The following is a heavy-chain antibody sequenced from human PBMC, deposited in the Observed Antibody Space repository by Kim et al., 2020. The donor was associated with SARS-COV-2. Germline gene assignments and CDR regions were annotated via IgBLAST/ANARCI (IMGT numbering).Heavy chain of an antibody. Sequence: ASVKVSCKASGYTFTGYYMHWVRQAPGQGLEWMGRINPNSGGTNYAQKFQGRVTMTRDTSISTAYMELSRLRSDDTAVYYCARDSGSIAAPFLIWGQGTLVTVSS. D-gene: IGHD6-6*01. CDR1: GYTFTGYY. CDR2: INPNSGGT. J-gene: IGHJ4*02. V-gene: IGHV1-2*06. CDR3: ARDSGSIAAPFLI.